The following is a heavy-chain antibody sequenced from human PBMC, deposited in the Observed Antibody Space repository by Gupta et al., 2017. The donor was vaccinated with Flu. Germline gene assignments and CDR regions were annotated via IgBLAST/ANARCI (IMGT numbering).Heavy chain of an antibody. CDR2: IYPGDSDT. Sequence: EVQLVQSGAEVKKPGESLKISCKGSGYSFTSYWIGWVRQLPGKGLEWMGIIYPGDSDTRYSPSFQGQVTISADKSISTAYLQWSSLKASDTAMYYCARMHRYYYDSSGPYGMDVWGQGTTVTVSS. D-gene: IGHD3-22*01. CDR3: ARMHRYYYDSSGPYGMDV. V-gene: IGHV5-51*03. CDR1: GYSFTSYW. J-gene: IGHJ6*02.